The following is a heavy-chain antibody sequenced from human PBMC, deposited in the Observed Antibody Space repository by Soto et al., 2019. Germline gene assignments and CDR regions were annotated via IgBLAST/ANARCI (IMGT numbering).Heavy chain of an antibody. V-gene: IGHV3-30-3*01. CDR2: ISYDGSNK. CDR3: ARPLQPRGYSGYDYAYYYYYGMDV. Sequence: GGSLRLSCAASGFTFSSYAMHWVRQAPGKGLEWVAVISYDGSNKYYADSVKGRFTISRENSKNTLYLQMNSLRAEDTAVYYCARPLQPRGYSGYDYAYYYYYGMDVWGQGTTVTVSS. J-gene: IGHJ6*02. CDR1: GFTFSSYA. D-gene: IGHD5-12*01.